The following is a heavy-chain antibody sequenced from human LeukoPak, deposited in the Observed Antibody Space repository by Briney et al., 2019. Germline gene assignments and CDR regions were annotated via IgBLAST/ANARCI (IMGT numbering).Heavy chain of an antibody. CDR1: GYIFSGDY. J-gene: IGHJ5*02. CDR2: INTASGGT. D-gene: IGHD2-21*01. Sequence: ASVKVSCKASGYIFSGDYIQWVRQGPGQGLECVGWINTASGGTTNAQKFHGRVTMTTDTSISTVYMELNSLRYDDTAVYYCARVLFPSGPTHCFDPWGQGTLVTVSS. V-gene: IGHV1-2*02. CDR3: ARVLFPSGPTHCFDP.